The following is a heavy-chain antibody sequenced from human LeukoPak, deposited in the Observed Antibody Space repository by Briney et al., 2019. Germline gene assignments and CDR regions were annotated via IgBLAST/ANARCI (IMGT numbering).Heavy chain of an antibody. J-gene: IGHJ4*02. V-gene: IGHV3-66*01. CDR1: GFTVSNNY. CDR3: ARALRPSGWFAFDY. CDR2: LYDDGDP. Sequence: GGSLRLSCAASGFTVSNNYMSWVRQAPGRGLEWVSTLYDDGDPYYADSVKGRFIIPRDNSRNTLFLQMNSLTAGDTAVYFCARALRPSGWFAFDYWGQGTLVTASS. D-gene: IGHD6-19*01.